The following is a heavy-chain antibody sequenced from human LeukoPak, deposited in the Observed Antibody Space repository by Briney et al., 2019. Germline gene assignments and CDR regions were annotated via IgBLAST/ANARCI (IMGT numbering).Heavy chain of an antibody. CDR3: ARVFGGYYYYYMDV. CDR2: ISSNGGST. D-gene: IGHD3-10*02. Sequence: PGGSLRLACAASGFTFSSYAMHWVRQAPGKGVEYVSAISSNGGSTYYANSVKGRFTISRDNSKKTLYIQMGSLRAEDMAVYYCARVFGGYYYYYMDVWGKGTTVTVSS. V-gene: IGHV3-64*01. CDR1: GFTFSSYA. J-gene: IGHJ6*03.